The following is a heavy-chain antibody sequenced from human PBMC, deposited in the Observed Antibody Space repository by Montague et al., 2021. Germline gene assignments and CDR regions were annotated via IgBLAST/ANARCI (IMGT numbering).Heavy chain of an antibody. V-gene: IGHV3-23*01. J-gene: IGHJ4*02. CDR3: AKNRAAPGRSSFDY. CDR1: GFTFSGYA. D-gene: IGHD6-13*01. Sequence: SLRLSCAASGFTFSGYAMSWVRQAPGKGLEWVSCTSATGGGTFYADSVKGRFIISRDNSKNTLFLQMNSLRADDTAVYYCAKNRAAPGRSSFDYWGQGTLVTVSS. CDR2: TSATGGGT.